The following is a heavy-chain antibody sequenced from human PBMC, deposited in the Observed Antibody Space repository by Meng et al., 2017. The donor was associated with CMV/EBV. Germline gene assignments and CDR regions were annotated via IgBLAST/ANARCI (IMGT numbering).Heavy chain of an antibody. CDR2: IYYSGST. J-gene: IGHJ6*02. V-gene: IGHV4-61*01. CDR3: ASLYCSSTSCSYYYYGMDV. Sequence: GSLRLSCTVSGGSVSSGSYYWSWIRQPPGKGLEWIGYIYYSGSTNYNPSLKSRVTISVDTSKNQFSLKLSSVTAADTAVYYCASLYCSSTSCSYYYYGMDVWGQGTTVTVSS. D-gene: IGHD2-2*01. CDR1: GGSVSSGSYY.